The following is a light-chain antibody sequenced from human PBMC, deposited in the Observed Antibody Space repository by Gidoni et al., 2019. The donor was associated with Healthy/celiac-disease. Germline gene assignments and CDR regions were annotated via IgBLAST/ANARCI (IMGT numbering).Light chain of an antibody. CDR2: GAS. V-gene: IGKV3-15*01. CDR3: QQYNNWPPVFT. Sequence: EIVMTQSPATLSVSPGERATLSCRASQSVSSNLAGYQQKPGQAPRLLIYGASTRAPGIPARFSGSGSGTEFTLTISSLQSEDFAVYYCQQYNNWPPVFTFGPGTKVEIK. CDR1: QSVSSN. J-gene: IGKJ3*01.